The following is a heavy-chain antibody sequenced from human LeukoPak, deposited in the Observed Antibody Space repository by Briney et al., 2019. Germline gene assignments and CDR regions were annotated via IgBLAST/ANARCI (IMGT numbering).Heavy chain of an antibody. D-gene: IGHD2-2*01. V-gene: IGHV1-24*01. CDR3: ARVLRRERGPSLGY. CDR1: GYTLTELS. Sequence: EASVKVSCKVSGYTLTELSMHWVRQAPGKGLEWMGGFDPEDGETIYAQKFQGRVTMTEDTSTDTAYMELSSLTSDDTAVYYCARVLRRERGPSLGYWGQGTLVTVSS. J-gene: IGHJ4*02. CDR2: FDPEDGET.